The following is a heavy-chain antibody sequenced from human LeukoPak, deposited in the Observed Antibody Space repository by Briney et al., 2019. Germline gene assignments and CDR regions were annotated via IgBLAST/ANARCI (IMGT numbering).Heavy chain of an antibody. V-gene: IGHV1-8*01. D-gene: IGHD6-13*01. J-gene: IGHJ5*02. Sequence: ASVKVSCKASGYTFTSYDINWVRQATGQGLEWMGWMNPNSGNTDYAQKFQGRVTMTRNTSISTAYMELSSLRSEDTAVYYCARVPLPSGYSGFDPWGQGTLVTVSS. CDR1: GYTFTSYD. CDR2: MNPNSGNT. CDR3: ARVPLPSGYSGFDP.